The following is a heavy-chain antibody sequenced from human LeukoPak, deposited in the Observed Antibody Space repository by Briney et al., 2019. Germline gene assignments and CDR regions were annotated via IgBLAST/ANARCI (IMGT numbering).Heavy chain of an antibody. D-gene: IGHD1-26*01. Sequence: GGSLRLSCAASGFTFSSYWMSWVRQAPGKGLEWVANIKQDGSEKYYVDSVKGRFTISRDNAKNSLYLQMNILRAEDTAVYYCARGPLRAYSGSHFDYWGQGSLVTVSS. CDR2: IKQDGSEK. V-gene: IGHV3-7*01. J-gene: IGHJ4*02. CDR1: GFTFSSYW. CDR3: ARGPLRAYSGSHFDY.